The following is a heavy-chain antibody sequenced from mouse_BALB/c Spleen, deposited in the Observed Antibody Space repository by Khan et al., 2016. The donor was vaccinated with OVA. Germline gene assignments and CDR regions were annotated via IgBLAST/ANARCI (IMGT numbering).Heavy chain of an antibody. J-gene: IGHJ2*01. CDR2: LSYSGST. V-gene: IGHV3-2*02. CDR3: ARTARIKY. Sequence: EVQLVESGPGLVKPSQSLSLTCTVTGYSITSGYGWNWIRQFPGNKLEWIGYLSYSGSTNYNPSLKSRISITRDTSKNQFFLQLNSVTTEDTATYYCARTARIKYWGQGTTLKVSS. CDR1: GYSITSGYG. D-gene: IGHD1-2*01.